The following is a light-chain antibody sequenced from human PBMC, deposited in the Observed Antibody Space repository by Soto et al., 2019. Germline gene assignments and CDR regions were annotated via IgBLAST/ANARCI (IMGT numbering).Light chain of an antibody. V-gene: IGKV3-20*01. CDR3: QQHGTSSWT. CDR2: GAS. CDR1: QSVSINY. J-gene: IGKJ1*01. Sequence: EIVLTQSPGTLSLSPGERATLSCRASQSVSINYLAWYQQKPGQAPRLLIYGASIRATGIPDRFSGSGSGTDFTLTISRLEPEDFAVYYCQQHGTSSWTFGQGTKVDIK.